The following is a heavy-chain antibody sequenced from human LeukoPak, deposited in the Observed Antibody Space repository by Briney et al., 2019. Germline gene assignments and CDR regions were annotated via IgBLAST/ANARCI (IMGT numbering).Heavy chain of an antibody. Sequence: GGSLRLSCAASGFTFSSYAMGWFRQAPGKGLEWVSAISGSGGSTYYADSVKGRFTISRDNSKNTLYLQMNSLRAEDTAVYYCAKDLSTRTWFDHWGQGTLVTVSS. CDR1: GFTFSSYA. V-gene: IGHV3-23*01. J-gene: IGHJ5*02. D-gene: IGHD2-2*01. CDR3: AKDLSTRTWFDH. CDR2: ISGSGGST.